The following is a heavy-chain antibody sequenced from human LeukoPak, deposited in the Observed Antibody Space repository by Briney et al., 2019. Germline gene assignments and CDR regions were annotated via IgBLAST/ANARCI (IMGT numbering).Heavy chain of an antibody. Sequence: PSETLSLTCAVYGGSFSGYYWSWIRQPPGKGLEWIGEIKHSGSTNYNPSLKSRLTISVDTSKNQFSLKLSSVTAADTAVYYCARGNYDGSGSYLGYWGQGTLVTVSS. CDR2: IKHSGST. CDR3: ARGNYDGSGSYLGY. J-gene: IGHJ4*02. D-gene: IGHD3-10*01. V-gene: IGHV4-34*01. CDR1: GGSFSGYY.